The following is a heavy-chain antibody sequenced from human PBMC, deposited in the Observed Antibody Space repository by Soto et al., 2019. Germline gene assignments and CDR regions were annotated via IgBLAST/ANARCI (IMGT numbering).Heavy chain of an antibody. D-gene: IGHD1-1*01. CDR2: IYYSGST. J-gene: IGHJ5*02. V-gene: IGHV4-59*01. CDR3: ARENWNWFDP. Sequence: SETLSLTCTVSGGSISSYYWSWIRQPPGKGPEWIGYIYYSGSTNYNPSLKSRVTISVDTSKNQFSLKLSSVTAADTAVYYCARENWNWFDPWGQGTLVTVSS. CDR1: GGSISSYY.